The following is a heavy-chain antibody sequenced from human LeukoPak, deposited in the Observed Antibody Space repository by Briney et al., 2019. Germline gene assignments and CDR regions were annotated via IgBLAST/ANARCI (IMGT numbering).Heavy chain of an antibody. CDR3: ATGKIVVVSTSIPNVGAFDI. CDR1: GFTFSSYA. D-gene: IGHD3-22*01. Sequence: GGSLRLSCAASGFTFSSYAMHWVRQAPGKGLEWVAVISYDGSNKYYADSVKGRFTISRDNSKNTLYPQMNSLRAEDTAVYYCATGKIVVVSTSIPNVGAFDIWGQGTMVTVSS. CDR2: ISYDGSNK. V-gene: IGHV3-30*07. J-gene: IGHJ3*02.